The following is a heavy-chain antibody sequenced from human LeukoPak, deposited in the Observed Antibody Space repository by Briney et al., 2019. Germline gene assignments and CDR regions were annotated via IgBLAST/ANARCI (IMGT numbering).Heavy chain of an antibody. V-gene: IGHV1-18*04. CDR2: ISAYNGNT. CDR1: GYTFTGYY. D-gene: IGHD1-1*01. CDR3: ARYNWNDLDAFDI. J-gene: IGHJ3*02. Sequence: ASVKVSCKASGYTFTGYYMHWVRQAPGQGLEWMGWISAYNGNTNYAQKLQGRVTMTTDTSTSTAYMGLRSLRSDDTAVYYCARYNWNDLDAFDIWGQGTMVTVSS.